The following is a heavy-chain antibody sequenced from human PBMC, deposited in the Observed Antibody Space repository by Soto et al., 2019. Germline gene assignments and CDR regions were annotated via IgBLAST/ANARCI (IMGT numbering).Heavy chain of an antibody. V-gene: IGHV3-23*01. CDR1: GFTFSNYV. CDR2: ISSSGGTT. Sequence: GGSLRLSCAASGFTFSNYVMTWVRQAPGKGLEWVSAISSSGGTTYSADSVKGRFTISRDNSKNTLFLQMNSLRAEDTAVYYCAKERTYYYYYGMDVWGQGTTVTVYS. J-gene: IGHJ6*02. CDR3: AKERTYYYYYGMDV.